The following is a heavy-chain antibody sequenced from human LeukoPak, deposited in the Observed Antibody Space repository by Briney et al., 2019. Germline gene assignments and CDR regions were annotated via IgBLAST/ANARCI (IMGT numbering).Heavy chain of an antibody. J-gene: IGHJ4*02. CDR2: ISSGSSAI. Sequence: PGGSLRLSCAASGFTFSSYTMNWVRQAPGKGLEWVSYISSGSSAIYYADSVKGRFAISRDNAKNSLYLQMNGLRAEDTAVYYCVSAYNGYSYGYGYWGQGTLVTVSS. V-gene: IGHV3-48*01. CDR3: VSAYNGYSYGYGY. D-gene: IGHD5-18*01. CDR1: GFTFSSYT.